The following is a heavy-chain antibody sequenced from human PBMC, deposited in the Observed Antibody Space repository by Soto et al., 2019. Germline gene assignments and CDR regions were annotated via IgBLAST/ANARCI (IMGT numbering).Heavy chain of an antibody. J-gene: IGHJ6*02. V-gene: IGHV4-4*02. CDR2: IYHSGST. D-gene: IGHD2-2*01. Sequence: QVQLQESGPGLVKPSETLSLTCAVYGGSISSNKWWSWVRQPPGNGLEWIGEIYHSGSTNYNPSLKSRVTISLDKSKNQFPLKLTSVTAADSAVYYCARDDHIVVVPTSLGAMDVWGQGTTVTVSS. CDR3: ARDDHIVVVPTSLGAMDV. CDR1: GGSISSNKW.